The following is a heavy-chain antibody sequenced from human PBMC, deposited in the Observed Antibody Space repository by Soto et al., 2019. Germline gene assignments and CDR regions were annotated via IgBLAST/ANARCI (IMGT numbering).Heavy chain of an antibody. J-gene: IGHJ6*02. CDR3: ARGAPKRTTDYYYGMDV. Sequence: ASVKVSCKASGGTFSSYAISWVRQAPGQGLEWMGGIIPIFGTANYAQKFQGRVTITEDESTSTDYMELSSLRSEDTAVYYCARGAPKRTTDYYYGMDVWGQGTTVTVSS. CDR2: IIPIFGTA. V-gene: IGHV1-69*13. D-gene: IGHD4-17*01. CDR1: GGTFSSYA.